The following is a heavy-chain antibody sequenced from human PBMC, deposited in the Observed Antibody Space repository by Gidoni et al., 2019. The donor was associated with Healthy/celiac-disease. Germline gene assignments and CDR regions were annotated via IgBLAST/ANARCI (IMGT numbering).Heavy chain of an antibody. CDR2: IYYSGST. CDR1: GGSISSYY. D-gene: IGHD5-12*01. Sequence: QVQMQESGPGLVKPSETLSLTCTVSGGSISSYYWSWIRQPPGKGLEWIGYIYYSGSTNYNPSLKSRVTISVDTSKNQFSLKLSSVTAADTAVYYCARQSGYDSILFDYWGQGTLVTVSS. J-gene: IGHJ4*02. CDR3: ARQSGYDSILFDY. V-gene: IGHV4-59*08.